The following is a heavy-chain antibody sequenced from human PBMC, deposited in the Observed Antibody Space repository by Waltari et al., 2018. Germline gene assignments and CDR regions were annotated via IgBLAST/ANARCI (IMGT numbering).Heavy chain of an antibody. CDR1: GFTFSSYA. D-gene: IGHD3-22*01. CDR3: AKGRAGDYYDSSGYHYYFDY. Sequence: EVQLLESGGGLVQPGGSLRLSCAASGFTFSSYAMSWVRQAPGKGLEWVSAISGSGGSTYYADSVNGRFTISRDNSKNTLYLQMNSLRAEDTAVYYCAKGRAGDYYDSSGYHYYFDYWGQGTLVTVSS. V-gene: IGHV3-23*01. CDR2: ISGSGGST. J-gene: IGHJ4*02.